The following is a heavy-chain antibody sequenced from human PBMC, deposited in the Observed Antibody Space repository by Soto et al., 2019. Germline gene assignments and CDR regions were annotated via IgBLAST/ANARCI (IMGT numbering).Heavy chain of an antibody. CDR3: TTEALRVVGATSLDY. CDR1: GFTFSSYA. D-gene: IGHD1-26*01. J-gene: IGHJ4*02. Sequence: LRLSCAASGFTFSSYAMSWVRQAPGKGLEWVSAISGSGGSTYYADSVKGRFTISRDDSRNIVYLQMNSLKTEDTAVYYCTTEALRVVGATSLDYWGQGALVTVSS. CDR2: ISGSGGST. V-gene: IGHV3-23*01.